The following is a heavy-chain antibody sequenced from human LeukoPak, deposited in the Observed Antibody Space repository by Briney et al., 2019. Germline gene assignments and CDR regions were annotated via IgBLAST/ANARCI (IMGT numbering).Heavy chain of an antibody. CDR2: ISNSSSYI. Sequence: GGSLRLSCAASGFTFSSYSMNWVRQAPGKGLEWVSSISNSSSYIYYADSVKGRFTISRDNAKNSLYLQMNSLRAEDTAVYYCARDGITIFGVVIHAEYFQHWGQGTLVTVSS. D-gene: IGHD3-3*01. V-gene: IGHV3-21*01. CDR3: ARDGITIFGVVIHAEYFQH. CDR1: GFTFSSYS. J-gene: IGHJ1*01.